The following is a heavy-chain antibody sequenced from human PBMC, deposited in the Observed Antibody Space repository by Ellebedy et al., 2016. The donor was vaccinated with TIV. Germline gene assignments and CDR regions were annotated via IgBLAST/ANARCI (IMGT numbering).Heavy chain of an antibody. J-gene: IGHJ1*01. D-gene: IGHD3-22*01. CDR2: IYRRGGT. CDR3: ASPDPYDSSGFSYLYFHH. V-gene: IGHV3-66*01. CDR1: GLNVNAKY. Sequence: GESLKISXAVSGLNVNAKYLGWVRQAPGKGLEWVSVIYRRGGTHYADSVKGRFTISRDYSKNTLYLQMDNLGAEDTAVYYCASPDPYDSSGFSYLYFHHWGQGTLVTVSA.